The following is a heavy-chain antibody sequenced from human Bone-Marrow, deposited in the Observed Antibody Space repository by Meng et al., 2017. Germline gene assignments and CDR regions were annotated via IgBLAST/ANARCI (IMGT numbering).Heavy chain of an antibody. V-gene: IGHV1-2*06. J-gene: IGHJ4*02. CDR2: INPKSGDT. Sequence: QWVQSGADVNKPGAAAKVSCKASEYTFPDYWLHWVRRAPGQGLEWMGRINPKSGDTHYAQRFQGRVTMTTDTSTSTAYMELRSLRSDDTAVYYCARGSYQPLDYWGQGTLVTVSS. CDR3: ARGSYQPLDY. D-gene: IGHD2-2*01. CDR1: EYTFPDYW.